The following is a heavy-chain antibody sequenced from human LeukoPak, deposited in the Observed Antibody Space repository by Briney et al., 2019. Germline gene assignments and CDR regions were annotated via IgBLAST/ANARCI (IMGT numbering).Heavy chain of an antibody. V-gene: IGHV3-74*01. CDR3: ARGTTGREYYFDY. J-gene: IGHJ4*02. CDR2: INGDGSTT. CDR1: GFTFSSYW. Sequence: GRSLGLSCAASGFTFSSYWVHWVRQAPGKGLVWVSRINGDGSTTIYADSVKGRFTISRDNAKNTLYLQMNSLRAEDTAVYYCARGTTGREYYFDYWGQGTLVTVSS. D-gene: IGHD1-1*01.